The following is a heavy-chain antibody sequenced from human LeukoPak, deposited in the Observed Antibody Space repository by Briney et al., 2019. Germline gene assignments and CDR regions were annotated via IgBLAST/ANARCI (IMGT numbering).Heavy chain of an antibody. J-gene: IGHJ4*02. CDR1: GFTFRDYF. CDR2: ISYDGSNE. V-gene: IGHV3-30*18. D-gene: IGHD3-10*01. Sequence: GGSLRLSCAASGFTFRDYFMSWIRQAPGKGLEWAAVISYDGSNEYYADSVKGRFTISRDNSKNTVYLQMNSLRPEDTAVYYCTKEGYYGSGSFPDYWGQGTLVTVSS. CDR3: TKEGYYGSGSFPDY.